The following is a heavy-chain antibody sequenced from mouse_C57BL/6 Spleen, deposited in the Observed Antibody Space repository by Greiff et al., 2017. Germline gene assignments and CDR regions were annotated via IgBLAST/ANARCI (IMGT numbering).Heavy chain of an antibody. CDR1: GYTFTSYW. Sequence: QVQLQQPGAELVKPGASVKLSCKASGYTFTSYWMHWVKQRPGQGLEWIGMIHPNSGSTNYNEKFKSKATLTVDKSSSTAYMQLSSLTSEDSAVYDCARDYGSRTYWYFDVWGTGTTVTVSS. J-gene: IGHJ1*03. CDR2: IHPNSGST. D-gene: IGHD1-1*01. CDR3: ARDYGSRTYWYFDV. V-gene: IGHV1-64*01.